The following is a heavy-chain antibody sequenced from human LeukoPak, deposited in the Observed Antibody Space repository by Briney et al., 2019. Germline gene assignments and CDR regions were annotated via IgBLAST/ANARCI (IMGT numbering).Heavy chain of an antibody. CDR1: GYTFTSYG. D-gene: IGHD6-19*01. V-gene: IGHV1-18*01. Sequence: ASVKVSCKASGYTFTSYGISWVRQAPGQGLEWMGWISAYNGNTNYAQKLQGRVTMTTDTSTSTAYMELRSLRSDDADVYYCAREESSGWPRFDPWGQGTLVTVS. J-gene: IGHJ5*02. CDR3: AREESSGWPRFDP. CDR2: ISAYNGNT.